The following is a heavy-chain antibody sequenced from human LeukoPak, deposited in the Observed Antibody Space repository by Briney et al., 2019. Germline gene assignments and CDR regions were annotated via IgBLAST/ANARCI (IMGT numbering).Heavy chain of an antibody. J-gene: IGHJ4*01. CDR2: TRNTANSYTT. D-gene: IGHD1-26*01. V-gene: IGHV3-72*01. CDR1: GFIFSNYY. CDR3: ARVYSNSLSGSFFDY. Sequence: GGPRRLSCAASGFIFSNYYMDWVRQAPGKGLEWGGRTRNTANSYTTAYAASVKGRFTMSRDGSKNSLYLQMNSLKTEDTAVYYCARVYSNSLSGSFFDYWGHGTLVTVSS.